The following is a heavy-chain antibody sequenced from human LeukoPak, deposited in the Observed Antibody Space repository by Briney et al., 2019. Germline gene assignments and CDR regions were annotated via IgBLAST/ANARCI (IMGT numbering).Heavy chain of an antibody. CDR3: ARDNGYCSGGRCYPNFGY. D-gene: IGHD2-15*01. Sequence: QPGGSLRLSCAASGFTFSSYWMSWVRQAPGKGLEWVANIKQDGSENYYVDSVKGRFTISRDNAKNSLYLQMNSLRAEDTAVYYCARDNGYCSGGRCYPNFGYWGQGTLVTVSS. CDR1: GFTFSSYW. J-gene: IGHJ4*02. V-gene: IGHV3-7*05. CDR2: IKQDGSEN.